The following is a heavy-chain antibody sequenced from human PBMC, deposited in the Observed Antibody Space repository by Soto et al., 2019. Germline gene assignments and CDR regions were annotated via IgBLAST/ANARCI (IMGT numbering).Heavy chain of an antibody. Sequence: GGSLRLSCTASGLTFRNYVISWVRQAPGRGLEWISAISVNSGSTFFDDSVKGLFIIASDNSKNPLYLQLNSLRAEDTAVFFCARVQILQFENIFDYLVEGTLVTVTS. CDR2: ISVNSGST. CDR3: ARVQILQFENIFDY. V-gene: IGHV3-23*01. CDR1: GLTFRNYV. J-gene: IGHJ4*02. D-gene: IGHD1-1*01.